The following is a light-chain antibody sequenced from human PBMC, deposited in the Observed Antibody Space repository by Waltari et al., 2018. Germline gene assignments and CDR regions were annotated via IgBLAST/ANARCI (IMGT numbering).Light chain of an antibody. J-gene: IGLJ2*01. Sequence: QSALTQPASVSGSPGQSITISCTGTSSNAANYNLVSWYPHHPGKAPQLLIYEVSKRPARISNRFSGSTSGNTASLTISGLQAEDESDYYCCSFAGGNNFEVIFGGGTRLTVL. CDR3: CSFAGGNNFEVI. CDR2: EVS. CDR1: SSNAANYNL. V-gene: IGLV2-23*02.